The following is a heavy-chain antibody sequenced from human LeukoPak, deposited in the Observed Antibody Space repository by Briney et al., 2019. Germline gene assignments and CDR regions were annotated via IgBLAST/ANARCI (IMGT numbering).Heavy chain of an antibody. CDR1: GFTFDDYG. CDR2: IRWKSGSI. Sequence: GGSLRLSCVASGFTFDDYGINWVRQAPGKGLEWVSGIRWKSGSIAYADSVKGRFTISRDNAKNSLYLQMNSLRVEDMALYYCAARRGAAAGTYYFDDWGQGTLVTVSS. V-gene: IGHV3-9*03. D-gene: IGHD6-13*01. CDR3: AARRGAAAGTYYFDD. J-gene: IGHJ4*02.